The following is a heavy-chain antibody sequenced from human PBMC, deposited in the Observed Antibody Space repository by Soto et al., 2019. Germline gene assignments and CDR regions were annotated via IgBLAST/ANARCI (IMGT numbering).Heavy chain of an antibody. CDR2: ISGSGGST. Sequence: EVQLLESGGGLVQPGGSLRLSCAASGFTFSSYAMSWVRQAPGKGLEWVSAISGSGGSTYYADSVKGRFTISRDNSKNTLYLQMNSLRAEDTAVYYCARVPNTMIVVVIKGQYFDYWGQGTLVTVSS. V-gene: IGHV3-23*01. CDR3: ARVPNTMIVVVIKGQYFDY. J-gene: IGHJ4*02. D-gene: IGHD3-22*01. CDR1: GFTFSSYA.